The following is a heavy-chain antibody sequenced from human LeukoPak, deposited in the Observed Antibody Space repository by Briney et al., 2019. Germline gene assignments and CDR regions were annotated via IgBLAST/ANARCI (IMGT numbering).Heavy chain of an antibody. V-gene: IGHV1-2*02. D-gene: IGHD1-26*01. CDR3: ARDILGGTDPGYNWFDP. CDR2: INPNSGGT. CDR1: VYTFTVYY. Sequence: GAAVRVSYMASVYTFTVYYMHWVRQAPGQGGEWVGWINPNSGGTNYAQKFQGRVTMTRDTSISTAYMELSRLRSDATAVYYCARDILGGTDPGYNWFDPWGQGTLVTASS. J-gene: IGHJ5*02.